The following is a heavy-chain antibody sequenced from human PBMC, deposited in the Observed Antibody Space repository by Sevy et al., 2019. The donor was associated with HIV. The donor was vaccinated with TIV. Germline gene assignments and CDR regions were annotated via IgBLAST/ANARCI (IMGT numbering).Heavy chain of an antibody. D-gene: IGHD5-18*01. CDR2: ITSSHGAK. CDR1: GFSFSDYH. Sequence: GGSLRLSCVTSGFSFSDYHMSWIRLAPGKGLEWISHITSSHGAKVYADSVRGRFDISRVNARKSVYLQMNRLQVEDTATYFCVGRRYRVGHSWSYFFDFWGQGTPVTVSS. V-gene: IGHV3-11*01. CDR3: VGRRYRVGHSWSYFFDF. J-gene: IGHJ4*02.